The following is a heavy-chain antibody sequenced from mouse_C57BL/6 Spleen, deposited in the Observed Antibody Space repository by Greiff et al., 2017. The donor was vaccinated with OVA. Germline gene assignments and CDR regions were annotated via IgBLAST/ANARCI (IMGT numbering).Heavy chain of an antibody. CDR2: ISSGSSTI. D-gene: IGHD1-1*01. CDR1: GFTFSDYG. Sequence: EVKLMESGGGLVKPGGSLKLSCAASGFTFSDYGMHWVRQAPEKGLEWVAYISSGSSTIYYADTVKGRFTISRDNAKNTLFLQMTSLRSEDTAMYYCARGDYAYWYFDVWGTGTTVTVSS. V-gene: IGHV5-17*01. CDR3: ARGDYAYWYFDV. J-gene: IGHJ1*03.